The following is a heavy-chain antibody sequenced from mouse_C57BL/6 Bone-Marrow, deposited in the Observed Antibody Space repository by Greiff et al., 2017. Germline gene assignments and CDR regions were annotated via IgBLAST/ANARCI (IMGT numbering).Heavy chain of an antibody. J-gene: IGHJ3*01. CDR1: GYTFTSYG. CDR3: ARSPAYYSNSGFAY. D-gene: IGHD2-5*01. Sequence: VQLQQSGAELARPGASVKLSCKASGYTFTSYGISWVKQRTGQGLEWIGEIYPRSGNTYYNEKFKGKATLTVDKSSSTAYMQLSSLTSEDSAVYYCARSPAYYSNSGFAYWGQGTLVTVSA. CDR2: IYPRSGNT. V-gene: IGHV1-81*01.